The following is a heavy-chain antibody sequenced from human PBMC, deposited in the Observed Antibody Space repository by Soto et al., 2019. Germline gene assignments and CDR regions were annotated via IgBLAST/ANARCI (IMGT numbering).Heavy chain of an antibody. D-gene: IGHD2-2*01. Sequence: ASVKVSCKASGYTFTSYDINWVRQATGQGLEWMGWMNPNSGNTGYAQKFQGRVTMTRNTSISTAYMELSSLRSEDTAVYYCARGRGIVLVPAAMKYYYYYYGMDVWGQGTTVTVSS. CDR1: GYTFTSYD. J-gene: IGHJ6*02. V-gene: IGHV1-8*01. CDR3: ARGRGIVLVPAAMKYYYYYYGMDV. CDR2: MNPNSGNT.